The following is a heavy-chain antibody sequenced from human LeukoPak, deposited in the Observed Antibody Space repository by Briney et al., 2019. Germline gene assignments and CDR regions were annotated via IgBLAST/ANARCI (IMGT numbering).Heavy chain of an antibody. J-gene: IGHJ4*02. CDR3: AKLAKYFYGSETYYFFEH. Sequence: GALRLSCAASEFSVGSNYMTWVRQAPGKGLEWVSLIYSDGSTYYADSVKGRFTISRDNSKNTLYLQMNSLRVEDTAVYYCAKLAKYFYGSETYYFFEHWGQGTPVTASS. D-gene: IGHD3-10*01. CDR1: EFSVGSNY. V-gene: IGHV3-66*04. CDR2: IYSDGST.